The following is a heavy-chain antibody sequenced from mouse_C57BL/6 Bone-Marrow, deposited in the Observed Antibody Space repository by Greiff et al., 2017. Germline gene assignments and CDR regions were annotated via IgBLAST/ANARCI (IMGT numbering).Heavy chain of an antibody. D-gene: IGHD1-1*01. CDR3: ARLGDGRVPAMDY. CDR1: GYTFTSYW. Sequence: VQLQQSGTELVKPGASVKLSCKASGYTFTSYWMHWVKQRPGQGLEWIGNINPSNGGTNYNEKFKSKATLTVDKSSSTAYMQLSSLTSEDSAVYYCARLGDGRVPAMDYWGQGTSVTVSS. CDR2: INPSNGGT. J-gene: IGHJ4*01. V-gene: IGHV1-53*01.